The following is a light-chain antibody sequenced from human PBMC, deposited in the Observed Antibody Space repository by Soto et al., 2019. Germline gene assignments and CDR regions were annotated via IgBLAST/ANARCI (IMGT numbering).Light chain of an antibody. Sequence: QSALTQPPSASGSPGQSVTISCTGTSSDVGGYNSVSWYQQHPGKAPKLMIYEVNKRPSGVPDRLSGSKSGNTASLTVSGLQVEDEADYYCSSYGGSNNLVFGGGTKVTVL. J-gene: IGLJ2*01. CDR3: SSYGGSNNLV. CDR1: SSDVGGYNS. V-gene: IGLV2-8*01. CDR2: EVN.